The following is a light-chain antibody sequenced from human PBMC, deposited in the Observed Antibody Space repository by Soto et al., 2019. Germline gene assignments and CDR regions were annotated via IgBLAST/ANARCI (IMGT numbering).Light chain of an antibody. CDR3: QQRNSYPPRT. CDR2: AAS. Sequence: DIQLTQSPSFLSASVGDRVTITCRASQGFSSNLAWYQQKPGKAPKLLIYAASSLQSGVPSRFSGSGSGTEFTLIISSLQPEDFATYYCQQRNSYPPRTFGGGTKVEIK. CDR1: QGFSSN. V-gene: IGKV1-9*01. J-gene: IGKJ4*01.